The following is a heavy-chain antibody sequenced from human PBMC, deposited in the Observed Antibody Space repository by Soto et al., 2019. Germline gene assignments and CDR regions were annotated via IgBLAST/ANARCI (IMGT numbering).Heavy chain of an antibody. CDR2: VSGSGGST. Sequence: EVQLLESGGGLVQPGGSLRLSCAASGFTFSSYAMRWVRQAPGKGLESVSAVSGSGGSTYYADSVKGRFTISRDNSKNTLYLQMNSLRAEDTAVYYCARRGPGTYFDYWGQGTLVTVSS. CDR3: ARRGPGTYFDY. D-gene: IGHD6-13*01. J-gene: IGHJ4*02. V-gene: IGHV3-23*01. CDR1: GFTFSSYA.